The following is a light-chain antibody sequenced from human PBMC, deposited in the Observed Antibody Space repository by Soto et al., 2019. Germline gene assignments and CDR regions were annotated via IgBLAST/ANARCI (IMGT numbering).Light chain of an antibody. Sequence: DIQMTQSPSSLSASVGDRVTITCRASQSIDFYLNWYQQKPGKAPNLLIHAASTLQSVVPSRFSGSGSGTEFTLTISSLQFEDSATYYCQHSYNTPRTFGQGTKLEIK. CDR2: AAS. V-gene: IGKV1-39*01. J-gene: IGKJ2*01. CDR3: QHSYNTPRT. CDR1: QSIDFY.